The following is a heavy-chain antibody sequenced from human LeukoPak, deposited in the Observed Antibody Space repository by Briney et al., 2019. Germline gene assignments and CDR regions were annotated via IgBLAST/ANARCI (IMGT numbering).Heavy chain of an antibody. D-gene: IGHD5-12*01. Sequence: SETLSLSCTVSGGSITNYYWNWIRQPPGKGLEWIGYIYYSGSTNYNPSLKSRVTISVDTSKNQFSLRLPSVSAADTAVYYCARGFDSKSTYFDYWGQGTLLTVSS. CDR2: IYYSGST. V-gene: IGHV4-59*01. J-gene: IGHJ4*02. CDR3: ARGFDSKSTYFDY. CDR1: GGSITNYY.